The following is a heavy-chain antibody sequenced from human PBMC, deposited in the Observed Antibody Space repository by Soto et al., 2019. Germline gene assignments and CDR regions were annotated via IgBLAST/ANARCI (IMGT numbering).Heavy chain of an antibody. CDR1: GFIFSSYQ. V-gene: IGHV3-48*03. J-gene: IGHJ6*02. D-gene: IGHD4-17*01. Sequence: QPVRSQRLFCTASGFIFSSYQMNWVRQAPGKGLEWIVYFSESDNTTFYADSVKGRFSISSDNAKNSLYLQMNSLRAEDSAVYYCARLDYDYEYYYGMDVWGQGTTVTVSS. CDR2: FSESDNTT. CDR3: ARLDYDYEYYYGMDV.